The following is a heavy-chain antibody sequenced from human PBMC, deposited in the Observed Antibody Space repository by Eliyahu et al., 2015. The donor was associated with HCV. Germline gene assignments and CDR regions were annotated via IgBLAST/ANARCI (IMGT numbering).Heavy chain of an antibody. Sequence: EVQLVESGGGLVRPGGSLRLSCXASGFXFXSYWMTWVRQAPGKGVEWVANIQRDGSEKYYVDSVKGRFTISRDNAKNSLYLQMNSLRAEDTAVYFCARDRLLYGVTNFDYWGQGTLVTVSS. D-gene: IGHD4-17*01. CDR3: ARDRLLYGVTNFDY. V-gene: IGHV3-7*05. CDR1: GFXFXSYW. CDR2: IQRDGSEK. J-gene: IGHJ4*02.